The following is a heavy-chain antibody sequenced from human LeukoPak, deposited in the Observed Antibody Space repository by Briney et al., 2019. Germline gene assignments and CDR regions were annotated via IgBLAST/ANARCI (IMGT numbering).Heavy chain of an antibody. CDR2: IYSGGST. CDR3: ARDGSGSYYLDACDI. CDR1: GFTFSSNY. V-gene: IGHV3-53*01. J-gene: IGHJ3*02. Sequence: PGGSLRLSCAASGFTFSSNYMSWVRQAPGKGLEWVSVIYSGGSTYYADSVKGRFTISRDNSKNTLYLQMNSPRAEDTAVYYCARDGSGSYYLDACDIWGQGTMVTVSS. D-gene: IGHD3-10*01.